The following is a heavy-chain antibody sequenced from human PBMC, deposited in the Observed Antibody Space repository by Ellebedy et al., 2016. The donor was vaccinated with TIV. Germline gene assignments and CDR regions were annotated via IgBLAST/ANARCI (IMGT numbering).Heavy chain of an antibody. CDR1: GGSVSSGSYY. Sequence: SETLSLXCTVSGGSVSSGSYYWSWIRQPPGKGLEWIGYIYYSGSTNYNPSLKSRVTISVDTSKNQFSLKLSSVTAADTAVYYCARGVGYDILTGYPHFDYWGQGALVTVSS. CDR2: IYYSGST. J-gene: IGHJ4*02. D-gene: IGHD3-9*01. CDR3: ARGVGYDILTGYPHFDY. V-gene: IGHV4-61*01.